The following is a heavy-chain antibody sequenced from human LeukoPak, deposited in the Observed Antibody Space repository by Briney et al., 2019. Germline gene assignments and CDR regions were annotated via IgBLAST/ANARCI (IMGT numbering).Heavy chain of an antibody. CDR3: AELGITMIGGV. Sequence: GGSLRLSCAASGFTFSNYWMSWVRQAPGKGLEWVANIKQDGSEKYFMDSLKGRFTISRDNAKNSLYLQMNSLRAEDTAVYYCAELGITMIGGVWGKGTTVTISS. D-gene: IGHD3-10*02. CDR2: IKQDGSEK. CDR1: GFTFSNYW. V-gene: IGHV3-7*01. J-gene: IGHJ6*04.